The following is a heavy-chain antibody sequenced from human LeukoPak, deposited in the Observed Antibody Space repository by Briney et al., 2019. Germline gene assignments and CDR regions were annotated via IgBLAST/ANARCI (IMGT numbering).Heavy chain of an antibody. J-gene: IGHJ2*01. CDR3: ARLHDYGGKNFDL. CDR1: GGAISDNY. V-gene: IGHV4-59*01. Sequence: SETLSLTCTVSGGAISDNYWTWIRQPPEKGLEWIGYMYYSGSTNYNPSFKSRVIISVDTSKNQFSLKVSSVTAADTAVYYCARLHDYGGKNFDLWGRGTLVTVSS. D-gene: IGHD4-23*01. CDR2: MYYSGST.